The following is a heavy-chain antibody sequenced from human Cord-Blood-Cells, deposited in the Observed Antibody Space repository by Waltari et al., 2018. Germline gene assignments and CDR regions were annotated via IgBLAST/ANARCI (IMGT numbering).Heavy chain of an antibody. V-gene: IGHV4-31*03. D-gene: IGHD3-3*01. CDR2: IYYSGST. CDR1: GGSTSSGGYY. J-gene: IGHJ1*01. CDR3: ARTGGEWLEYFQH. Sequence: VQLQESGPGLVTPSQTLSLTCTVPGGSTSSGGYYWRWLRQHPGKGLEWIGYIYYSGSTYYNPSLKSRVTISVDTSKNQFSLKLSSVTAADTAVYYCARTGGEWLEYFQHWGQGTLVTVSS.